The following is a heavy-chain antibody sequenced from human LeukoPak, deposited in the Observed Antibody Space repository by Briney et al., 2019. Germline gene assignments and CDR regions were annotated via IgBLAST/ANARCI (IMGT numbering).Heavy chain of an antibody. J-gene: IGHJ4*02. CDR1: GYTFTGYY. CDR2: INPNSGGT. CDR3: ARGRSRWVTTVTTYYYFDY. V-gene: IGHV1-2*02. D-gene: IGHD4-17*01. Sequence: GASVKVSCKASGYTFTGYYMHWVRQAPGQGLEWMGWINPNSGGTNYAQKFQGRVTMTRDTSISTAYMELSRLRSDDTAVYYCARGRSRWVTTVTTYYYFDYWGQGTLVTVSS.